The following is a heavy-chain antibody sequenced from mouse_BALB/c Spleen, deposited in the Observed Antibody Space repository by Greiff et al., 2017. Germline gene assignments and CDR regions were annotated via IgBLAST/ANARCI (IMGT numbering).Heavy chain of an antibody. CDR2: IYPGNSDT. Sequence: EVQLQQSGPELVKPGASVKISCKASGYSFTSYWMHWVKQRPGQGLEWIGAIYPGNSDTSYNQKFKGKAKLTAVTSASTAYMELSSLTNEDSAVYYCTRGRFLLRNWYFDVWGAGTTVTVSA. D-gene: IGHD1-1*01. CDR1: GYSFTSYW. J-gene: IGHJ1*01. CDR3: TRGRFLLRNWYFDV. V-gene: IGHV1-5*01.